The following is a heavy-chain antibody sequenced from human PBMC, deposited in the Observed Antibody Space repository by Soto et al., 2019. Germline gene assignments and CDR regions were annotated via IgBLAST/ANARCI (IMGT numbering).Heavy chain of an antibody. D-gene: IGHD3-22*01. J-gene: IGHJ5*02. CDR3: ARDAPNYYDSSGYYRWFDP. CDR1: GGSISSGDYY. CDR2: IYYSGST. Sequence: SETLSLTCTVSGGSISSGDYYWSWIRQPPGKGLEWIGYIYYSGSTYYNPSLKSRVTISVDTSKNQFSLKLSSVTAADTAVYYCARDAPNYYDSSGYYRWFDPWGQGTLVTVSS. V-gene: IGHV4-30-4*01.